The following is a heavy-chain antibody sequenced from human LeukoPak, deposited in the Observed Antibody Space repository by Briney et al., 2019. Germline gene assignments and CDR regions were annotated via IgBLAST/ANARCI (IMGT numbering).Heavy chain of an antibody. D-gene: IGHD3-10*01. CDR3: ARLEGSGTYYDY. CDR2: IYPDDSET. J-gene: IGHJ4*02. CDR1: GYSFTSHW. V-gene: IGHV5-51*01. Sequence: GESLKISCKGSGYSFTSHWIGWVRQMSGKGLEWMGIIYPDDSETRYSPPFQGQVTVSADKSINTAYLQWSSLRASDTAIYYCARLEGSGTYYDYWGQGTLVTVSS.